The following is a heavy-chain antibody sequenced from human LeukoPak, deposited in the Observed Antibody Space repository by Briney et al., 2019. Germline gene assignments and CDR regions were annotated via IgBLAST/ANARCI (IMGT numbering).Heavy chain of an antibody. V-gene: IGHV4-4*09. Sequence: SETLSLTCTVSGGSISSYYWSWIRQPPGKGLEWIGYIYTSGSTNYNPSLKSRVTISVDTSKSQFSLKLSSVTAADTAVYYCARQNYYYMDVWGKGTTVTVSS. CDR3: ARQNYYYMDV. J-gene: IGHJ6*03. CDR2: IYTSGST. CDR1: GGSISSYY.